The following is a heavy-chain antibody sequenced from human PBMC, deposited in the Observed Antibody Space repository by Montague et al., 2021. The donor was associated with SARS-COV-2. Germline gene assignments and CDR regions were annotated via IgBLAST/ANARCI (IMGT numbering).Heavy chain of an antibody. Sequence: SETLSLTCSVSGVSISSGSYYWSWVRQPPGKGLEWIGEVNQSGGTTHYTSSLKGRAKISVDRSSNQMSLNLSAVTAADTAVYYCARVPLYFEGFDSWGPGTLVAVSS. J-gene: IGHJ4*02. CDR3: ARVPLYFEGFDS. CDR1: GVSISSGSYY. V-gene: IGHV4-61*01. D-gene: IGHD3-9*01. CDR2: VNQSGGT.